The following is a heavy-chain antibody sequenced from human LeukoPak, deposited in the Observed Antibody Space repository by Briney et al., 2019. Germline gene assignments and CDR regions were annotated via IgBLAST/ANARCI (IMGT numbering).Heavy chain of an antibody. Sequence: ASVKVSCKASGYTFTSYDINWVRQATGQGLEWMGWMNPNSGNTGYAQKLQGRVTMTTDTSTSTAYMELRSLRSDDTAVYYCARFFGGWLQPYDAFDIWGQGTMVTVSS. D-gene: IGHD5-24*01. J-gene: IGHJ3*02. V-gene: IGHV1-8*01. CDR3: ARFFGGWLQPYDAFDI. CDR1: GYTFTSYD. CDR2: MNPNSGNT.